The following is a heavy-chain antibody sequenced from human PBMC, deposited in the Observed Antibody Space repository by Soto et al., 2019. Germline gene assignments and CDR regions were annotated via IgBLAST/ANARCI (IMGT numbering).Heavy chain of an antibody. CDR2: ISSSSSYT. Sequence: GGSLRLSCAASGFTFSDYYMSWIRQAPGKGLEWVSYISSSSSYTNYADSVKGRFTISRDNAKNSLYLQMNSLRAEDTAVYYCARGGTFGGLIVDYWGQGTLVTVSS. CDR1: GFTFSDYY. V-gene: IGHV3-11*05. D-gene: IGHD3-16*02. CDR3: ARGGTFGGLIVDY. J-gene: IGHJ4*02.